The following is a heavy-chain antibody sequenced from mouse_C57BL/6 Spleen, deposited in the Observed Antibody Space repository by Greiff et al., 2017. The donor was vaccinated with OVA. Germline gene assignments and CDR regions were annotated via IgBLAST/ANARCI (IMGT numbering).Heavy chain of an antibody. Sequence: EVHLVESEGGLVQPGSSMKLSCTASGFTFSDYYMAWVRQVPEKGLEWVANINYDGSSTYYLDSLKSRFIISRYNAKNILYLQMSSLKSEDTATYYCARDDGYYGFAYWGQGTLVTVSA. CDR2: INYDGSST. J-gene: IGHJ3*01. CDR1: GFTFSDYY. V-gene: IGHV5-16*01. D-gene: IGHD2-3*01. CDR3: ARDDGYYGFAY.